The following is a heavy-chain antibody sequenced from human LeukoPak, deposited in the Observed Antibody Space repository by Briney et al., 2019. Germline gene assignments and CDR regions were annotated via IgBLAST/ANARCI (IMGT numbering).Heavy chain of an antibody. CDR3: AKVSYYDSSGLDY. V-gene: IGHV3-30*18. CDR2: ISYDGSNK. D-gene: IGHD3-22*01. CDR1: GFTFSSYG. J-gene: IGHJ4*02. Sequence: PGGSLRLSCAASGFTFSSYGMHWVRQAPGKGLVWVAVISYDGSNKYYADSVKGRFTISRDNSKNTLYLQMNSLRAEDTAVYYCAKVSYYDSSGLDYWGQGTLVTVSS.